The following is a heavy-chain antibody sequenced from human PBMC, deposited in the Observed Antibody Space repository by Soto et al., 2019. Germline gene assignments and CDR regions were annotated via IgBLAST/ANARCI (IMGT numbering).Heavy chain of an antibody. Sequence: QVQLQESGPGLVKPSQTLSLTCTVSGGSISSGGYYWSWIRQHPGKGLGWIGYIYYSGSTYYNPSLQSRVTISVDTSKNQFSLKLSSVTAADTAVYHCARDPGRYYYMDVWGKGTTVTVSS. J-gene: IGHJ6*03. CDR3: ARDPGRYYYMDV. CDR2: IYYSGST. V-gene: IGHV4-31*03. CDR1: GGSISSGGYY.